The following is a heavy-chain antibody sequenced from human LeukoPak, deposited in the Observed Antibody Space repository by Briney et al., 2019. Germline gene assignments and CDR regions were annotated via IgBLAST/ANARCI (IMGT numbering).Heavy chain of an antibody. CDR2: INPNSGGT. D-gene: IGHD3-10*01. CDR1: GYTFTGYY. V-gene: IGHV1-2*02. J-gene: IGHJ3*02. Sequence: ASVKVSCKASGYTFTGYYMHWVRQAPGQGLEWMGWINPNSGGTNYAQKFQGRVTMTRDTSISTAYMELSRLRSDDTAVYYCAREAVTMVRGNFDIWGQGTMVTVSS. CDR3: AREAVTMVRGNFDI.